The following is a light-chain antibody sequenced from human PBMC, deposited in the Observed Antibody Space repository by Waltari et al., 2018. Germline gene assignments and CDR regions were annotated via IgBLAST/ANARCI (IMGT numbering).Light chain of an antibody. CDR2: EVN. J-gene: IGLJ2*01. Sequence: QSALTKPASGSGSPGQSITIPCSGTGRVVGGYNFFSCYQQHPGKAPKLIIYEVNMRPSGVSDRFSGSKSGVTASLTISGLQAEDEAVYFCCSFATNSIVIFGGGTKLTVL. CDR1: GRVVGGYNF. CDR3: CSFATNSIVI. V-gene: IGLV2-23*02.